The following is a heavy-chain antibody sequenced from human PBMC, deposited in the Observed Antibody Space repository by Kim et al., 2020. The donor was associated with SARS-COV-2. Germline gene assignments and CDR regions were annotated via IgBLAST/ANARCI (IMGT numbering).Heavy chain of an antibody. J-gene: IGHJ4*02. CDR2: IYYSGST. D-gene: IGHD2-2*01. CDR1: GGSISSSSYY. Sequence: SETLSLTCTVSGGSISSSSYYWGWIRQPPGKGLEWIGSIYYSGSTYYNPSLKSRVTISVDTSKNQFSLKLSPVTAADTAVYYCARQGYQPLYWGQGTLVTVSS. V-gene: IGHV4-39*01. CDR3: ARQGYQPLY.